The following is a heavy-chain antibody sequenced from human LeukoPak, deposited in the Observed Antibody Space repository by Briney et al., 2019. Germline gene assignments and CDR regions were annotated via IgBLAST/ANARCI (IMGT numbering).Heavy chain of an antibody. V-gene: IGHV3-21*01. CDR3: ARGYSSGWYNYYYYMDV. J-gene: IGHJ6*03. Sequence: GESLRLSCAASGFTFSSYSMNWVRQAPGKGLEWVSSISSSSSYIYYADSVKGRFTISRDNAKNSLYLQMNSLRAEDTAVYYCARGYSSGWYNYYYYMDVWGKGTTVTVSS. D-gene: IGHD6-19*01. CDR2: ISSSSSYI. CDR1: GFTFSSYS.